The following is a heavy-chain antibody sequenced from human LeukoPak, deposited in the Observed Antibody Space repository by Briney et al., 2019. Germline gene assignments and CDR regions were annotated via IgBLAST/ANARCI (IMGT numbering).Heavy chain of an antibody. CDR3: ASSRRDSSGWYVY. V-gene: IGHV3-53*01. Sequence: GGSLRLSCAASGFTFSSYNMHWVGQPPGKGREWVTVIYSGGSTYYADSVKGRFTISRDNSKNTLYLQMNSLRAEDTAVYYCASSRRDSSGWYVYWGQGTLVTVSS. D-gene: IGHD6-19*01. CDR2: IYSGGST. J-gene: IGHJ4*02. CDR1: GFTFSSYN.